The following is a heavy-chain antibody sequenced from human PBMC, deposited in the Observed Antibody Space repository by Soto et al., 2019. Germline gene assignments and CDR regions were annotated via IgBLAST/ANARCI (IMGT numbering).Heavy chain of an antibody. Sequence: QVQLVESGGGVVQPGRSLRLSCAASGFTFSSYGMHWVRQAPGKGLEWVAVIWYDGSNKYYADSVKGRFTISRDNSKNTLYLQMNRLRAEYTAVYYCARDQGLSWFDPWGQGTLVTVSS. CDR1: GFTFSSYG. CDR2: IWYDGSNK. CDR3: ARDQGLSWFDP. V-gene: IGHV3-33*01. D-gene: IGHD3-16*01. J-gene: IGHJ5*02.